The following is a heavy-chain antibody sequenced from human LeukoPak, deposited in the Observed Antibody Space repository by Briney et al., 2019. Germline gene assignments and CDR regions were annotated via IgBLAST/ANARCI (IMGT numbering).Heavy chain of an antibody. J-gene: IGHJ4*02. CDR2: ISYDGSNK. CDR1: GFTFSSYA. CDR3: ASTLGRVY. Sequence: GGSLRLSCAASGFTFSSYAMHWVRQAPGKGLEWVAVISYDGSNKYYADSVKGRFTISRDNSKNTLYLQMNSLRAEDTAVYYCASTLGRVYWGQGTLVTVSS. D-gene: IGHD2-8*02. V-gene: IGHV3-30*04.